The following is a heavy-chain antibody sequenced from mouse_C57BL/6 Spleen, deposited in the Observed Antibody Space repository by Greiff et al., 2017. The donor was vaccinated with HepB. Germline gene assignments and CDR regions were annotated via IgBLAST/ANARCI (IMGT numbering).Heavy chain of an antibody. CDR3: ARHYYGSSYYFDY. J-gene: IGHJ2*01. CDR1: GFTFSSYG. V-gene: IGHV5-6*01. Sequence: EVQGVESGGDLVKPGGSLKLPCAASGFTFSSYGMSWVRQTPDKRLEWVATISSGGSYTYYPDSVKGRFTISRDNAKNTLYLQMSSLKSEDTAMYYCARHYYGSSYYFDYWGQGTTLTVSS. CDR2: ISSGGSYT. D-gene: IGHD1-1*01.